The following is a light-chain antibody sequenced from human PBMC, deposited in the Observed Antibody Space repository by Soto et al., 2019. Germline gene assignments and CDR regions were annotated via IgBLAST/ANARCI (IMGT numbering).Light chain of an antibody. Sequence: QSVLTQPPSASGSPGQSVTISCTGTSSDVGGYNFVSWYQQHPGKAPKLIIYEVINRPSGVSDRFSGSKSGNTASLTISGLQSEDEADYYCTSYTTINTYIFGTGTKVTVL. CDR3: TSYTTINTYI. CDR1: SSDVGGYNF. J-gene: IGLJ1*01. V-gene: IGLV2-14*01. CDR2: EVI.